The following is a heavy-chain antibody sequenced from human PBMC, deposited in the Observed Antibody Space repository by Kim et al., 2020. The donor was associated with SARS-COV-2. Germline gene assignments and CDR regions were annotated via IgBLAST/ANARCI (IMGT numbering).Heavy chain of an antibody. D-gene: IGHD6-13*01. CDR1: GYTFTSYY. J-gene: IGHJ6*02. V-gene: IGHV1-46*01. Sequence: ASVKVSCKASGYTFTSYYMHWVRQAPGQGLEWMGIINPSGGSTSYAQKLQGRVTMTRDTSTSTVYMELSSLRSEDTDVYYCASGIAAYGMDVWGQGNTVTVAS. CDR2: INPSGGST. CDR3: ASGIAAYGMDV.